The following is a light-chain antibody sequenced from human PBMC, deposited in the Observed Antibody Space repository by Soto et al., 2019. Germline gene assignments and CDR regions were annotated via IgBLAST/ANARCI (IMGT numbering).Light chain of an antibody. CDR2: DNN. J-gene: IGLJ3*02. CDR3: GTLDSSLSVGQE. Sequence: QSVLTQPPSGSAAPGQKVTISCSGSSSNIGNNYVSWSQQLPGTAPKLLIYDNNHRPSGLPDRFPGSKSGTAATLGITVLQTGDEAGYYCGTLDSSLSVGQEFGRVTKLTVL. V-gene: IGLV1-51*01. CDR1: SSNIGNNY.